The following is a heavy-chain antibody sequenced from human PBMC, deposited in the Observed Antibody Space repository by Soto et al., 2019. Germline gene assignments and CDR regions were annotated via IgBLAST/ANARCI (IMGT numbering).Heavy chain of an antibody. CDR3: ARRRTAGGYDFWSGYPEEENDAFDI. D-gene: IGHD3-3*01. J-gene: IGHJ3*02. V-gene: IGHV3-64*01. CDR2: ISSNGGST. Sequence: PGGSLRLSSAASGSSFSSYAMHWVRQAPGKGLEYVSAISSNGGSTYYANSVKGRFTISRDNSKNTLYLQMGSPRAEDMAVYYCARRRTAGGYDFWSGYPEEENDAFDIWGQGTMVTVSS. CDR1: GSSFSSYA.